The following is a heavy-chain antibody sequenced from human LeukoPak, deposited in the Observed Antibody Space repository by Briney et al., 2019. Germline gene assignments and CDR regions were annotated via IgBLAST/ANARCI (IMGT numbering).Heavy chain of an antibody. CDR1: GFTFSDYY. V-gene: IGHV3-11*06. Sequence: GGSLRLSCAASGFTFSDYYMSWIRQAPGKGLEWVSYISSSSSYTNYADSVKGRFTISRDNAKNSLYLQMNSLRAEDTAVYYCAREVYDSSGYQLKLYAFDIWGQETMVTVSS. CDR2: ISSSSSYT. J-gene: IGHJ3*02. CDR3: AREVYDSSGYQLKLYAFDI. D-gene: IGHD3-22*01.